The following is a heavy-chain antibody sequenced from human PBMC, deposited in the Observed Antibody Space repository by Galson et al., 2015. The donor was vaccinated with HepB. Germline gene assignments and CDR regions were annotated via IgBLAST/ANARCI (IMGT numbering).Heavy chain of an antibody. CDR1: GFTFGIYA. CDR2: IKSTGDST. J-gene: IGHJ3*02. V-gene: IGHV3-23*01. CDR3: ASITSDYYHALHI. D-gene: IGHD2-2*01. Sequence: SLRLSCAASGFTFGIYAMGWVRQAPGEGLEWVSAIKSTGDSTYYAESVRGRFTISSDSSKKMLHRQMNSPRAEDTAVYFCASITSDYYHALHIWDQGTKVRVS.